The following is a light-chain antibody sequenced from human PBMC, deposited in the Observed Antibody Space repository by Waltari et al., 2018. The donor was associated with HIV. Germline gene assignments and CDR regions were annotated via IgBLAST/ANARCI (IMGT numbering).Light chain of an antibody. CDR2: RNN. CDR1: SSNIGSNY. J-gene: IGLJ3*02. V-gene: IGLV1-47*01. Sequence: QSVLTQPPSASGTPGQRVTISCSGSSSNIGSNYVYWYQQHPGTTPKLPIYRNNPRPSGVPDRFSGSKSGTSASLAISGLRSEDEADYYCAAWDDSLSGWVFGGGTKLTVL. CDR3: AAWDDSLSGWV.